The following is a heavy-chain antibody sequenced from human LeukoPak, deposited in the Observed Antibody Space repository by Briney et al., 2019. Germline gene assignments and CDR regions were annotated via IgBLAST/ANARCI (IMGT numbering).Heavy chain of an antibody. D-gene: IGHD6-13*01. CDR2: ISTYNGNT. Sequence: GASVKVSCKASGYTFTNYGISWVRQAPGQGLEWMGWISTYNGNTHYAQKLLGRVTMTTDTSTSTAFMELRSLRSEDTAVYYCTREQQLTPFDYWGQGTLVTVSS. CDR3: TREQQLTPFDY. V-gene: IGHV1-18*01. CDR1: GYTFTNYG. J-gene: IGHJ4*02.